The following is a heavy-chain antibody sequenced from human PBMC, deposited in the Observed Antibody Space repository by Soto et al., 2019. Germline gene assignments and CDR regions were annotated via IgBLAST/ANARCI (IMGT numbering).Heavy chain of an antibody. Sequence: QVQLVQSGGEVKKPGASVKVSCKASGDTVTKYGISWVRQAPGQGLEWLGWISFYNGHTNYALQFPDRITFTTDTSTSTASMELRSLTSDDTAVYYCASATSIAGAGKETWGQGTLVTVSS. V-gene: IGHV1-18*01. CDR2: ISFYNGHT. CDR3: ASATSIAGAGKET. J-gene: IGHJ4*02. CDR1: GDTVTKYG. D-gene: IGHD6-19*01.